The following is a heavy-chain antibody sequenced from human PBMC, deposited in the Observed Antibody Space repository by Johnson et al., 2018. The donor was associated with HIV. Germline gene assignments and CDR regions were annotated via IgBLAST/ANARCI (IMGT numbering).Heavy chain of an antibody. J-gene: IGHJ3*02. D-gene: IGHD1-1*01. CDR1: GFTFSTYA. CDR2: ISYDGSTK. Sequence: QVQLVESGGGVERPGGSLRLSCAASGFTFSTYAIHWVRQAPGKGLEWVAIISYDGSTKYYADSVKGRFTISRDNAKNSLYLQMNSLKTEDTAVYYCTTDRYAFDIWG. CDR3: TTDRYAFDI. V-gene: IGHV3-30-3*01.